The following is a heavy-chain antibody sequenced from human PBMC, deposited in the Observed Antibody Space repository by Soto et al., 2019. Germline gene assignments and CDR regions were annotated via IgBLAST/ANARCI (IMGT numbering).Heavy chain of an antibody. CDR2: IIPIFGTA. CDR3: ARDVGLDCSSTSCYSYGMDV. CDR1: GGTFSSYA. V-gene: IGHV1-69*13. J-gene: IGHJ6*02. D-gene: IGHD2-2*01. Sequence: SVKVSCKASGGTFSSYAISWVRQAPGQGLEWMGGIIPIFGTANYAQKFQGRVTITADESTSTAYMELSSLRSEDTAVYYCARDVGLDCSSTSCYSYGMDVWGQGTTVTVSS.